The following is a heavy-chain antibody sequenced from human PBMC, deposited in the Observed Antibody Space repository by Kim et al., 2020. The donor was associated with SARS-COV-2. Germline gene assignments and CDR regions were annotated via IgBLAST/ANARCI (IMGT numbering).Heavy chain of an antibody. CDR2: ISADSGDT. Sequence: ASVKVSCKSSGYTFTSYGMNWVRQAPGQGLEWMGWISADSGDTKYAQKLQDRVTMTTDTSTRTVYMELRNLKSNDTAVYYCARGDRYYPQQYDMDIWGQGTTGIVSS. D-gene: IGHD3-10*01. J-gene: IGHJ6*02. V-gene: IGHV1-18*01. CDR1: GYTFTSYG. CDR3: ARGDRYYPQQYDMDI.